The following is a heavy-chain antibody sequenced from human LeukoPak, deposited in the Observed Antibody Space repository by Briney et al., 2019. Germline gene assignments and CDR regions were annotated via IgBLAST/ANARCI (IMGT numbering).Heavy chain of an antibody. Sequence: SVKVSCKASGGTFSSYAISWVRPAPGQGLEWMGGIIPIFGTANYAQKFQGRVTITADESTSTAYMELSSLRSEDTAVYYCARIPSSSPYYYYMDVWGKGTTVTVSS. CDR1: GGTFSSYA. J-gene: IGHJ6*03. V-gene: IGHV1-69*13. CDR2: IIPIFGTA. CDR3: ARIPSSSPYYYYMDV.